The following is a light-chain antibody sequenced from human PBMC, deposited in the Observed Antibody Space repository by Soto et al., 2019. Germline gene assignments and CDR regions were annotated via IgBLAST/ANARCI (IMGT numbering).Light chain of an antibody. Sequence: QSVLTQPPSASGTPGQRVTISCSGSTSNIGSSSVSWYQQLPGTAPKLLIYSNDQRPSGVPDRFSGSISGTSASLAISGLQDEGEADYYCAAWDDSLNGVVFGGGTKLTVL. CDR2: SND. J-gene: IGLJ2*01. CDR1: TSNIGSSS. V-gene: IGLV1-44*01. CDR3: AAWDDSLNGVV.